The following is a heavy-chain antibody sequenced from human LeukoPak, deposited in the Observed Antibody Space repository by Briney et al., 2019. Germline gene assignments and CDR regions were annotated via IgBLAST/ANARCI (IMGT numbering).Heavy chain of an antibody. V-gene: IGHV3-48*04. Sequence: GGSLRLSCAASGFTFSSYSMNWIRQAPGKGLEWVSYISSSGNTMYYADSVKGRFTISRDNAKNSLYLQMNSLRAEDTAVYYYARPKYSSSWQIFDYWGQGTLVTASS. CDR3: ARPKYSSSWQIFDY. J-gene: IGHJ4*02. CDR2: ISSSGNTM. CDR1: GFTFSSYS. D-gene: IGHD6-13*01.